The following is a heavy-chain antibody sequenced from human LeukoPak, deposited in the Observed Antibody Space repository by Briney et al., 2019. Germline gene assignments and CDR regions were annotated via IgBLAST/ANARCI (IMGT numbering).Heavy chain of an antibody. CDR1: GYTFTGYY. CDR3: ARRGIAVAGTTHYYYYMDV. J-gene: IGHJ6*03. D-gene: IGHD6-19*01. CDR2: MNPKSGDT. V-gene: IGHV1-2*02. Sequence: ASVKVSCKASGYTFTGYYTHWVRQAPGQGLEWMGWMNPKSGDTNFAQKFQGRVTMTTDTSTSTAYMELRSLRSDDTAVYYCARRGIAVAGTTHYYYYMDVWGKGTTVTVSS.